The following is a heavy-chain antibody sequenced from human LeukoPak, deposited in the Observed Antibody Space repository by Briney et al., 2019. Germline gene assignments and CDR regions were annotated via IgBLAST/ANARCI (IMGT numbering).Heavy chain of an antibody. CDR3: ARDRGVTSWQDAFDI. CDR1: GYTFTSYG. D-gene: IGHD2-2*01. V-gene: IGHV1-18*01. Sequence: ASVKVSCKASGYTFTSYGISWVRQAPGQGLEGMGWISAYNGNTNYVQKLQGRVTMTTDTSTSTAYMELRSLRSDDTAVYYCARDRGVTSWQDAFDIWGQGTMVTVSS. J-gene: IGHJ3*02. CDR2: ISAYNGNT.